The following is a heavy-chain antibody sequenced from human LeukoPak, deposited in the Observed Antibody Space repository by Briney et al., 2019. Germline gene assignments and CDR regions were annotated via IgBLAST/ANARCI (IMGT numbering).Heavy chain of an antibody. J-gene: IGHJ6*03. CDR3: AFGSGREGYLDV. CDR2: INTDESDT. Sequence: PGGSLRLSCAASGFTFSTYWMHWVRQAPGKGLVWVSRINTDESDTTYADSVKGRFTIPRDNAKNTLYLQMNSLRAEDTAVYYCAFGSGREGYLDVWGKGTTVTVSS. V-gene: IGHV3-74*03. CDR1: GFTFSTYW. D-gene: IGHD3-10*01.